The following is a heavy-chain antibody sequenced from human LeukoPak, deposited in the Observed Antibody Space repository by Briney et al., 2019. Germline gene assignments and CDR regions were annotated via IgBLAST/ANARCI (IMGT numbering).Heavy chain of an antibody. CDR1: GFTFSSYA. CDR3: ARGRSTLDQLPQDY. J-gene: IGHJ4*02. V-gene: IGHV3-30*01. D-gene: IGHD2-2*01. Sequence: GRSLRLSCAASGFTFSSYAMHWVRQAPGKGLEWVAAISYDGSNKYYADSVKGRFTISRDNSKNTLYLQMNSLRAEDTAVYYCARGRSTLDQLPQDYWGQGTLVTVSS. CDR2: ISYDGSNK.